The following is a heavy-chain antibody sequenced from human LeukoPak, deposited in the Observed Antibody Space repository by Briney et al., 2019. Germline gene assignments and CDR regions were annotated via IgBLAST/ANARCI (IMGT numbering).Heavy chain of an antibody. CDR3: ARHDEGSGWYRSYIDL. CDR2: ISTSGST. V-gene: IGHV4-4*09. CDR1: GVSISSYY. D-gene: IGHD6-19*01. J-gene: IGHJ2*01. Sequence: LETLSLTCTVSGVSISSYYCSWIRQPPGKGLEWIGYISTSGSTDYSPSLKSRVTISVDRSKNQCSLNLSSVTAADTAVYYCARHDEGSGWYRSYIDLWGRGTLVIVSS.